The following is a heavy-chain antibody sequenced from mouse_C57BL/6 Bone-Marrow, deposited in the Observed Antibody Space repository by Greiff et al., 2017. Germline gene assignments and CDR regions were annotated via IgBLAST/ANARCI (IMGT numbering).Heavy chain of an antibody. V-gene: IGHV1-18*01. CDR3: ARCDYGAWFAY. Sequence: VQLKESGPELVKPGASVKIPCKASGYTFTDYNMDWVKQSHGKSLEWIGDINPNNGGTIYNQKFKGKATLTVDKSSSTAYMELRSLTSEETAVYYCARCDYGAWFAYWGQGTLVTVSA. CDR2: INPNNGGT. D-gene: IGHD2-4*01. J-gene: IGHJ3*01. CDR1: GYTFTDYN.